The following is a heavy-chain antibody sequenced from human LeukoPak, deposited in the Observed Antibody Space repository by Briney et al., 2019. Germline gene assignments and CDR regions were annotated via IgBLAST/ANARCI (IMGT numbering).Heavy chain of an antibody. V-gene: IGHV3-7*01. Sequence: GRSLRLSCAASGFTFSSFWMSWVRQAPGKGLEWVANINQDGSEKYYVDSVKGRFTISRDNAKNSLYLQMNSLRTEDTAVYYCARGYRIVDLFCALLWGQGTMVTVSS. D-gene: IGHD1-26*01. CDR2: INQDGSEK. CDR3: ARGYRIVDLFCALL. J-gene: IGHJ3*01. CDR1: GFTFSSFW.